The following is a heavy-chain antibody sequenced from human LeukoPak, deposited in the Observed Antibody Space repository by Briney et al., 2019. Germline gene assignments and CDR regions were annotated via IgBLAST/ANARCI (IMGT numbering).Heavy chain of an antibody. Sequence: GESVKISCKGSGYSFTSYWIGWVRQMPGKGLEWMGIIYPGDSDTRYSPSFQGQVTISADKSISTAYLQWSSLKASDTAMYYCARRGAVAGVLWYFDLWGRGTLVTVSS. J-gene: IGHJ2*01. V-gene: IGHV5-51*01. CDR3: ARRGAVAGVLWYFDL. CDR1: GYSFTSYW. CDR2: IYPGDSDT. D-gene: IGHD6-19*01.